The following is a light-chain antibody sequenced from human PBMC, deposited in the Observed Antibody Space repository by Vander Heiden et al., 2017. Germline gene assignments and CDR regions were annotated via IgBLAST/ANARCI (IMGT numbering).Light chain of an antibody. CDR3: QAWDSSFVV. J-gene: IGLJ2*01. CDR2: QDS. Sequence: YELTQPPSVSVFPGQTASIPCSGDKLGDKYACWYHEKPGQSPVLVIYQDSKRPSGIPVRFSGSNYGNTATLTISGTQAMDEADYYCQAWDSSFVVFGGGTKLTVL. V-gene: IGLV3-1*01. CDR1: KLGDKY.